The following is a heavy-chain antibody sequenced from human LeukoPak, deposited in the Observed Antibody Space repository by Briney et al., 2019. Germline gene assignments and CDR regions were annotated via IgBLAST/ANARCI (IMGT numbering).Heavy chain of an antibody. Sequence: ASVKVSCKASGYTFTGYYMHWVRQAPGQGLEWMGWINPHSGGTNYAQKFQGGVTMTRDTSITTAYMELSSLRSDDTAVYYCARDVGEYCSSTNCYASHYWGQGTLVTVSS. CDR1: GYTFTGYY. V-gene: IGHV1-2*02. J-gene: IGHJ4*02. CDR2: INPHSGGT. CDR3: ARDVGEYCSSTNCYASHY. D-gene: IGHD2-2*01.